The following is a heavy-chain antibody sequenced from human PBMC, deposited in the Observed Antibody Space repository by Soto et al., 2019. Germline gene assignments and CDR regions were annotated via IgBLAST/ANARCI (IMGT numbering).Heavy chain of an antibody. J-gene: IGHJ3*02. V-gene: IGHV4-39*01. CDR1: GGSINNNAYY. CDR2: IYYSGTT. Sequence: QLQMQESGPGLVKPSETLSRTCIVSGGSINNNAYYWNWIRQSPQKGLEWIGSIYYSGTTYYNPSLQSRITISIDTSRNQFSLKLGSVTAADTAVYFCARRTTSRTNTFDIWGQGTMVIVSS. D-gene: IGHD1-1*01. CDR3: ARRTTSRTNTFDI.